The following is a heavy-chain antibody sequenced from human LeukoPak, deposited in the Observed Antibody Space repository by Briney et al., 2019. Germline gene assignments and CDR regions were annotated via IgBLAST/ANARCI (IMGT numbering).Heavy chain of an antibody. CDR3: ARRRVYSGSYVFDY. CDR2: IIPIFGTA. J-gene: IGHJ4*02. V-gene: IGHV1-69*05. CDR1: GGTFSSYA. D-gene: IGHD1-26*01. Sequence: SVKASCKASGGTFSSYAISWVRQAPGQGLEWMGRIIPIFGTANYAQKLQGRVTMTTDTSTSTAYMELRSLRSDDTAVYYCARRRVYSGSYVFDYWGQGTLVTVSS.